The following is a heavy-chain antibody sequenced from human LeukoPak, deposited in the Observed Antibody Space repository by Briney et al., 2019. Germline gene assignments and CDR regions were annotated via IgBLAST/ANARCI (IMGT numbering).Heavy chain of an antibody. V-gene: IGHV4-39*01. CDR2: IYYSGST. Sequence: SETLSLTCTVSGGSISSSHYYWGWIRQPPGKGLEWIGSIYYSGSTYYNPSLKSRVTISVDTSKNQFSLKLSSVTAADTAVYYCARYRSMTMVVTPQYYYYYMDVWGKGTTVTVSS. CDR1: GGSISSSHYY. D-gene: IGHD4-23*01. CDR3: ARYRSMTMVVTPQYYYYYMDV. J-gene: IGHJ6*03.